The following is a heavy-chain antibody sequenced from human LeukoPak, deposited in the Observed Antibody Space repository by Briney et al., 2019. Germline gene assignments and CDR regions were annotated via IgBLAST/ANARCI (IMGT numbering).Heavy chain of an antibody. J-gene: IGHJ5*02. CDR1: GGSISSYY. V-gene: IGHV4-59*01. CDR3: ARDVKYYDILTGYYTGWFDP. D-gene: IGHD3-9*01. CDR2: IYTSGST. Sequence: SETLSLTCTVSGGSISSYYWSWIRQPPGKGLEWIGYIYTSGSTNYNPSLKSRVTISVDTSKNQFSLKLSSVTAADTAVYYCARDVKYYDILTGYYTGWFDPWGQGTLVTVSS.